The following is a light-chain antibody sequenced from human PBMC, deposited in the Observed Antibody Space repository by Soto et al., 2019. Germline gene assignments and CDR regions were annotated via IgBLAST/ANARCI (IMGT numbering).Light chain of an antibody. CDR2: LGS. V-gene: IGKV2-28*01. J-gene: IGKJ4*01. Sequence: DLVMTQSPLSLSVTPGEPASISCRSSQSLLHTNGYIYLDWYLQKPGQSPQLLIYLGSNRASGVPDRFSGSGSGTDFTLKISRVEAEDVGVYYCMQALQTQVTFGGGTKVEIK. CDR1: QSLLHTNGYIY. CDR3: MQALQTQVT.